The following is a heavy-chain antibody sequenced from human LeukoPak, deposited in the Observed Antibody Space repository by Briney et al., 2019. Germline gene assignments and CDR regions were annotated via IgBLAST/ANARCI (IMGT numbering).Heavy chain of an antibody. CDR2: ISSSSSCI. Sequence: KTGGSLRLSCAASGFTFSSYSMNWVRQAPGKGLEWVSSISSSSSCIYYADSVKGRFTISRDNSKNTLYLQMNSLRAEDTAVYYCAKGDWGRFDYWGQGTLVTVSS. D-gene: IGHD3/OR15-3a*01. V-gene: IGHV3-21*01. CDR3: AKGDWGRFDY. CDR1: GFTFSSYS. J-gene: IGHJ4*02.